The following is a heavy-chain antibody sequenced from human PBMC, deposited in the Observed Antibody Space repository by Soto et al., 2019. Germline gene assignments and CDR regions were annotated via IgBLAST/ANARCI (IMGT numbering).Heavy chain of an antibody. CDR1: GFTVSSNY. Sequence: GGSLRLSCAASGFTVSSNYMTWVRQAPGKGLEWVSVIYSGGSTNYADSVKGRFTISRDDSKNTLFLQMDSLRAEDTAVYYCARDCPSCIAAGHYGMAVWGQGTTVTVSS. CDR3: ARDCPSCIAAGHYGMAV. J-gene: IGHJ6*02. D-gene: IGHD6-13*01. V-gene: IGHV3-66*01. CDR2: IYSGGST.